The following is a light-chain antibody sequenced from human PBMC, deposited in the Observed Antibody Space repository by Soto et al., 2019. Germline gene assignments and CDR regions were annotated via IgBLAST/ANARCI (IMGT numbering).Light chain of an antibody. J-gene: IGKJ1*01. V-gene: IGKV3-20*01. Sequence: EIVLTQSPGTLSLSPGERATLSCRASQSVSSTYVAWYQQKPGQPPSLPIHGASSRAAGIPDRFSGSGSGTDFTLTISRLEPEDFAFYYCQQYGSSPTFGQGTKVDIK. CDR3: QQYGSSPT. CDR1: QSVSSTY. CDR2: GAS.